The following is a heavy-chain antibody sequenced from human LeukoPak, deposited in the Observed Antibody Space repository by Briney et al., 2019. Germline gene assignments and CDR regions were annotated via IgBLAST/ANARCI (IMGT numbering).Heavy chain of an antibody. Sequence: PGGSLRLSCAASGFTLSSHNMNWVRQAPGKGLEWVSSISDSGNLINYADSVKGRFTISRDNAKNSLYLQMNSLRAEDTAVYYCARLEYTRSSPWNYWGQGTLVTVSS. D-gene: IGHD6-6*01. J-gene: IGHJ4*02. CDR3: ARLEYTRSSPWNY. CDR2: ISDSGNLI. CDR1: GFTLSSHN. V-gene: IGHV3-21*01.